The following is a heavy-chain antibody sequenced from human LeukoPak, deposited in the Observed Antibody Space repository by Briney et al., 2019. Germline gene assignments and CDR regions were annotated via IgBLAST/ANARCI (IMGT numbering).Heavy chain of an antibody. J-gene: IGHJ4*02. V-gene: IGHV5-51*01. CDR2: IYPGDSDT. D-gene: IGHD3-10*01. CDR3: ARLVGFGGIDY. Sequence: GASLKISFKGSGYRFTSYWIGWVRPMPGKGLEWMGIIYPGDSDTRYSPSFQGQVTISADKSISTAYLHWSSLKASDTAMYYCARLVGFGGIDYWGQGTLVTVSS. CDR1: GYRFTSYW.